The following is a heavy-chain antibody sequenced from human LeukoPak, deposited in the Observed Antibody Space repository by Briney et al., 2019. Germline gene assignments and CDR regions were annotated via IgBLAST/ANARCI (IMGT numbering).Heavy chain of an antibody. CDR2: INPNSGGT. J-gene: IGHJ5*02. CDR3: ARDGALGSSNWFDP. D-gene: IGHD1-26*01. CDR1: GYTFTGYY. V-gene: IGHV1-2*02. Sequence: ASVKVSCKASGYTFTGYYMHWVRQAPGQGLEWMGWINPNSGGTNYAQKFQGRVTMTRDTSISTAYMELSRLRSDDTAVYYCARDGALGSSNWFDPWGQGTQVTVSS.